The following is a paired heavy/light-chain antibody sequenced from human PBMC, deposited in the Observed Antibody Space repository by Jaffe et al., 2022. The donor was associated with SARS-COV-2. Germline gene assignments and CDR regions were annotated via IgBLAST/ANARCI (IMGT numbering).Light chain of an antibody. CDR2: KVS. CDR1: QSLVYSDGNTY. CDR3: MQGTHWPYT. J-gene: IGKJ2*01. Sequence: DVVMTQSPLSLPVTLGQPASISCRSSQSLVYSDGNTYLNWFQQRPGQSPRRLIYKVSNRDSGVPDRFSGSGSGTDFTLKISRVEAEDVGVYYCMQGTHWPYTFGQGTKLEIK. V-gene: IGKV2-30*01.
Heavy chain of an antibody. V-gene: IGHV4-59*01. Sequence: QVQLQESGPGLVKPSETLSLTCTVSGGSISSNSWSWIRQPPGKGLEWIGYSYYSGGTNFNPSLKSRVTISVDTSKNQFSLKLSSVTAADTAVYYCARDNQGSLDYWGQGTLVTVSS. CDR2: SYYSGGT. J-gene: IGHJ4*02. CDR1: GGSISSNS. CDR3: ARDNQGSLDY.